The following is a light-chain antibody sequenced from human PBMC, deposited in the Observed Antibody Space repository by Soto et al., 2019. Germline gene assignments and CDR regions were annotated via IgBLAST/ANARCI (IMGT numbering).Light chain of an antibody. CDR3: QHHGTSQYS. V-gene: IGKV3-20*01. CDR1: QIISSTY. J-gene: IGKJ2*01. CDR2: GAS. Sequence: DIVLTQSPGTLSLSPGDRATLSCRASQIISSTYLGWYQQKPGQAPRLLIYGASSRATGIPDRFSGSGSGTDFTRTISRLEPEDFAVYYCQHHGTSQYSFGQGTKLEIK.